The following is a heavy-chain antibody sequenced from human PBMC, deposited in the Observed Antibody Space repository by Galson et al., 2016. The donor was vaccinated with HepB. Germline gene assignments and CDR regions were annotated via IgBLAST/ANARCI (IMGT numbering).Heavy chain of an antibody. CDR3: ATHSLETRYFDP. CDR2: GSYTGTT. Sequence: SETLSLTCSVSGGSITRGASYWAWIRQAPGKTLEWIGSGSYTGTTYYNPSLRSRVTISVDTSQEQVSLRPSSVTAAGTAVYFCATHSLETRYFDPWGQGTLVTVSS. J-gene: IGHJ5*02. D-gene: IGHD1-26*01. V-gene: IGHV4-39*01. CDR1: GGSITRGASY.